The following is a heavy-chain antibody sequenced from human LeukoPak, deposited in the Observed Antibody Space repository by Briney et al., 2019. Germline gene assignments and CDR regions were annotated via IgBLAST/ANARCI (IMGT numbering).Heavy chain of an antibody. J-gene: IGHJ6*03. CDR2: IYTSGST. Sequence: SQTLSLTCTVSGGSISSGSYYWSWIRQPAGKGLEWIGRIYTSGSTNYNPSLKSRVTISVDTSKNQFSLKLSSVTAADTAVYYCAREKSYYGSGSYYDRYYYYYYMDVWGKGTTVTISS. D-gene: IGHD3-10*01. CDR3: AREKSYYGSGSYYDRYYYYYYMDV. CDR1: GGSISSGSYY. V-gene: IGHV4-61*02.